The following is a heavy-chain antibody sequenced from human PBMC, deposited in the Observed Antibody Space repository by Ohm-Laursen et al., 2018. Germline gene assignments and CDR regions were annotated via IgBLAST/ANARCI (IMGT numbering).Heavy chain of an antibody. D-gene: IGHD6-19*01. J-gene: IGHJ6*02. CDR1: GYSFTSYW. CDR3: ARDTVAGTRNYYYGMDV. V-gene: IGHV5-51*03. Sequence: GESLKISCKGSGYSFTSYWIGWVRQMPGKGLEWMGIIYPGDSDTRYSPSFQGQVTISADKSISTAYLQWSSLKASDTAMYYCARDTVAGTRNYYYGMDVWGQGTTVTVSS. CDR2: IYPGDSDT.